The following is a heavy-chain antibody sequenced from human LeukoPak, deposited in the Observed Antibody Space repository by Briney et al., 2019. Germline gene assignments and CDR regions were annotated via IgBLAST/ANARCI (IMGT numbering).Heavy chain of an antibody. J-gene: IGHJ4*02. V-gene: IGHV4-30-2*06. CDR3: ARSSHYVLRLLEWLPLRFEH. CDR1: GGSIRSSGYY. D-gene: IGHD3-3*01. CDR2: IYHSGST. Sequence: SQTLSLTCTVSGGSIRSSGYYWSWIRQSPGKGLEWIGYIYHSGSTYYNPTLKSRVTMSVGRPKNQFSLKLTSVTAADTAVYYCARSSHYVLRLLEWLPLRFEHWGQGTLVTVSS.